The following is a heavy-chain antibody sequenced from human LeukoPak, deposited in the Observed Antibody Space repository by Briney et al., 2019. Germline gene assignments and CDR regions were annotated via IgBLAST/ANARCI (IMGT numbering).Heavy chain of an antibody. CDR2: IYYSGST. V-gene: IGHV4-59*01. CDR1: GGSISSYY. J-gene: IGHJ3*02. Sequence: KPSETLSLTCTVSGGSISSYYWSWIRQPPGKGLEWIGYIYYSGSTNYNPSLKSRVTISVDTSKNQFSLKLSSVTAADTAVYYCARVGSSGWYLGAFDIWGQGTMVTVSS. D-gene: IGHD6-19*01. CDR3: ARVGSSGWYLGAFDI.